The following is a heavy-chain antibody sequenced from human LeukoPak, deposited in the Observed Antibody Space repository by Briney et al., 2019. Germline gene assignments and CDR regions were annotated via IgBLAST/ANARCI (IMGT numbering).Heavy chain of an antibody. Sequence: PSETLSLTCAVYGGSFRGYYWSWIRQPPGKGLEWIGEINHSGRTNYNPSLKSRVTISVDTSKNQFSLKLSSVTAADTAVYYCASQLGYCSSTSCLDYWGQGTLVTVSS. D-gene: IGHD2-2*01. CDR2: INHSGRT. CDR1: GGSFRGYY. CDR3: ASQLGYCSSTSCLDY. V-gene: IGHV4-34*01. J-gene: IGHJ4*02.